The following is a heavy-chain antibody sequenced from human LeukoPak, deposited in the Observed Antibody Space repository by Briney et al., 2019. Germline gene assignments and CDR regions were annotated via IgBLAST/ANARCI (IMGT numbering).Heavy chain of an antibody. J-gene: IGHJ4*02. CDR1: GFTFSSYG. V-gene: IGHV3-30*02. CDR3: ANLRKSLWIPEFDY. Sequence: SGGSLRLSCAASGFTFSSYGMHWVRQAPGKGLEWVAFIRYDGSNKYYADSVKGRFTISRDNSKNTLYLQMNSLRAEDTAVYYCANLRKSLWIPEFDYWGQGTLVTVSS. D-gene: IGHD1-1*01. CDR2: IRYDGSNK.